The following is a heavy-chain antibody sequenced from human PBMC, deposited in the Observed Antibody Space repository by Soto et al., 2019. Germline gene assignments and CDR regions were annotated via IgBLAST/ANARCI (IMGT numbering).Heavy chain of an antibody. D-gene: IGHD5-12*01. CDR1: GFTVSTNY. CDR3: ARDLTGKPRGYNYYYYYGMDV. J-gene: IGHJ6*02. Sequence: EVQLVESGGGLVQPGGSLRLSCAASGFTVSTNYMTWVRQAPGKGLEWVSVIYSGGSTYYADSVKGRITISRDNSKNTLYLQMNSLRAEDTAVYYCARDLTGKPRGYNYYYYYGMDVWGQGTTVTVSS. CDR2: IYSGGST. V-gene: IGHV3-66*01.